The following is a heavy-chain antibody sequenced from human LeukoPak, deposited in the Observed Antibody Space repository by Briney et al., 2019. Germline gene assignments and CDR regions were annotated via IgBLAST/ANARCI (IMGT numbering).Heavy chain of an antibody. J-gene: IGHJ5*02. Sequence: SETLSLTCAVYGGSLSGYYWSWIRQPPGKGLEWIGEINHSGSTNYNPSLKSRVTISVDTSKNQFSLKLSSVTAADTAVYYCARNIVPAASNWFDPWGQGTLVTVSS. CDR3: ARNIVPAASNWFDP. D-gene: IGHD2-2*01. CDR2: INHSGST. CDR1: GGSLSGYY. V-gene: IGHV4-34*01.